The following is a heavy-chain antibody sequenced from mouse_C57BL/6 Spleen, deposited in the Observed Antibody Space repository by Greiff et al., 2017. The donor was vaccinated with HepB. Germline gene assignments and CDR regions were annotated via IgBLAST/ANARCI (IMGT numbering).Heavy chain of an antibody. CDR3: AREGKYGYTDY. V-gene: IGHV3-6*01. CDR1: GYSITSGYY. J-gene: IGHJ2*01. D-gene: IGHD2-2*01. Sequence: ESGPGLVKPSQSLSLTCSVTGYSITSGYYWNWIRQFPGNKLEWMGYISYDGSNNYNPSLKNRISITRDTSKNQFFLKLNSVTTEDTATYYCAREGKYGYTDYWGQGTTLTVSS. CDR2: ISYDGSN.